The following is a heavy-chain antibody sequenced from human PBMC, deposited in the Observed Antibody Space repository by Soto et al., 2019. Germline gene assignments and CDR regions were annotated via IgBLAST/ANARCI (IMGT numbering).Heavy chain of an antibody. D-gene: IGHD2-15*01. V-gene: IGHV3-7*01. J-gene: IGHJ4*02. CDR3: PRDDVVVVADTHFDY. CDR2: IKQDGSEK. CDR1: GFTFSSYW. Sequence: ESGGGLVQPGGSLRLSCAASGFTFSSYWMSWVRQAPGKGLEWVANIKQDGSEKYYVDSVKGRFTISRDNAKNSLYLQMNSLRAKDTAVYYCPRDDVVVVADTHFDYWGQGPLVTVSS.